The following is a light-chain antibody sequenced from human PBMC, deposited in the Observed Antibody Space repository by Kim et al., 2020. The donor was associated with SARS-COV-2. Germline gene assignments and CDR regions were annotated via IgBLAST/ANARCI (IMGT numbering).Light chain of an antibody. V-gene: IGKV1-5*01. Sequence: PAPGGDNVTISCRASKSVSLWLAWYQQKPEQVPHLRMDESSELHPGVPSRFVGGWSGTHSTLTITSLQPSDFAVYYCQHDGSHSTFGPGTKVDIK. CDR2: ESS. J-gene: IGKJ1*01. CDR1: KSVSLW. CDR3: QHDGSHST.